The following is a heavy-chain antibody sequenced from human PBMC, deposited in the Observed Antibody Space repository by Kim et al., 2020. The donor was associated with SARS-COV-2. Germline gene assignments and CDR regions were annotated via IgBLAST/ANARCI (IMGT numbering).Heavy chain of an antibody. CDR2: IRSKAYGGTT. V-gene: IGHV3-49*04. CDR1: GFTFGDYA. CDR3: TRDCSSTSCYGHLVDY. Sequence: GGSLRLSCTASGFTFGDYAMSWVRQAPGKGLEWVGFIRSKAYGGTTEYAASVKGRFTISRDDSKSIAYLQMNSLKTEDTAVYYCTRDCSSTSCYGHLVDYWGQGTLVTVSS. J-gene: IGHJ4*02. D-gene: IGHD2-2*01.